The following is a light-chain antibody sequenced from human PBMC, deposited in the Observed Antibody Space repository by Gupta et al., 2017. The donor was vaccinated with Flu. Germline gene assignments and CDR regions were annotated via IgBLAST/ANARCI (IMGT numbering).Light chain of an antibody. J-gene: IGLJ2*01. V-gene: IGLV3-21*02. CDR3: QVWDASNDCPI. Sequence: GGDNVGSISVHCDQQNPGQAPVLVIYDDTERPSGSTERFSGSNSGNTATLTISRVGAGDEADYYCQVWDASNDCPIFGVGTKLTVL. CDR1: NVGSIS. CDR2: DDT.